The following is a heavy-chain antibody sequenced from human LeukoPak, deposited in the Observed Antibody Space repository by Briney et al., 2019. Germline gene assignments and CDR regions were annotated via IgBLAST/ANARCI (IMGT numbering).Heavy chain of an antibody. V-gene: IGHV4-39*01. CDR2: IYYSGST. Sequence: SETLSLTCTVSGGSISSSSYYWGWIRQPPGKGLEWIGSIYYSGSTYYNPSLKSRVTISVDTSKNQFSLKLSSVTAADTAVYYCARQDIVATIYAFDIWGQGTMVTVSS. CDR1: GGSISSSSYY. D-gene: IGHD5-12*01. CDR3: ARQDIVATIYAFDI. J-gene: IGHJ3*02.